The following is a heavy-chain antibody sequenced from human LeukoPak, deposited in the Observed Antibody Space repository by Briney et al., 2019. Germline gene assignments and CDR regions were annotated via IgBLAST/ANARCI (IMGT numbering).Heavy chain of an antibody. J-gene: IGHJ4*02. CDR2: ISGSGTIT. D-gene: IGHD6-6*01. V-gene: IGHV3-23*01. Sequence: PGGSLRLSCAASGFTFSRYAMSWVRQAPGKGLEWVSAISGSGTITYYADSVKGRFTISRDNSKDTLYLQMNSLRAEDTAIYFCAILTTHSSSSQFDYWGQGTPVTVSS. CDR3: AILTTHSSSSQFDY. CDR1: GFTFSRYA.